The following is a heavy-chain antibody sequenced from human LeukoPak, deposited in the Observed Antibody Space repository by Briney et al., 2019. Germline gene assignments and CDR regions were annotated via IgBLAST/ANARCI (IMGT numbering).Heavy chain of an antibody. Sequence: PSKTLSLTCTVSGGSISSSTYYWGWIRQPPGKGLEWIGSIYYSGSAYYNSSFKSRATISVDTSKNQFSLNLNSVTAADTAIYYCARHTQYTFGWIDSWGQGTLVTVSS. CDR3: ARHTQYTFGWIDS. CDR1: GGSISSSTYY. V-gene: IGHV4-39*01. CDR2: IYYSGSA. J-gene: IGHJ4*02. D-gene: IGHD5-18*01.